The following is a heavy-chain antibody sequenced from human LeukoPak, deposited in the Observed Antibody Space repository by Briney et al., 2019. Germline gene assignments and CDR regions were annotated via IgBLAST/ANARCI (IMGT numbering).Heavy chain of an antibody. CDR2: INARGDT. Sequence: SETLSLTCAVYGWSFNDYYWNWIRQPPGKGLEWIGEINARGDTNYNPSLKSRVTISVDTSKKQFSLRLTSMIAADTALYYCARGQVPAARGYNWSDPWGQGTLVTVSS. V-gene: IGHV4-34*01. CDR3: ARGQVPAARGYNWSDP. J-gene: IGHJ5*02. D-gene: IGHD2-2*01. CDR1: GWSFNDYY.